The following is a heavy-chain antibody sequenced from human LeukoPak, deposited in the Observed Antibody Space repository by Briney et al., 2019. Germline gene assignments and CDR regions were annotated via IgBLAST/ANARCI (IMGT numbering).Heavy chain of an antibody. CDR2: IHYSGST. D-gene: IGHD2-15*01. V-gene: IGHV4-59*01. CDR1: GGSISSYY. Sequence: SETLSLTCTVSGGSISSYYWSWIRQPPGKGLEWIGYIHYSGSTNYNPSLKSRVTISVDTSKNQFSLKLSSVTAAGTAVYYCARLVDCSGGNCYYAFDIWGQGTMVTVSS. CDR3: ARLVDCSGGNCYYAFDI. J-gene: IGHJ3*02.